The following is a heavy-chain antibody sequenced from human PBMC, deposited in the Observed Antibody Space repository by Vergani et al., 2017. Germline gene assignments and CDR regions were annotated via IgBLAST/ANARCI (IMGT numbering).Heavy chain of an antibody. V-gene: IGHV1-18*01. Sequence: QVQLVQSGAEVKKPGASVKVSCKVSGYTLTELSMHWVRQAPGKGLEWMGWISAYNGNTNYAQKLQGRVTMTTDTSTSTAYMELRSVRSDDTAVYYCARDRIAVAGTVPGYWGQGTLVTVSS. CDR2: ISAYNGNT. J-gene: IGHJ4*02. CDR3: ARDRIAVAGTVPGY. CDR1: GYTLTELS. D-gene: IGHD6-19*01.